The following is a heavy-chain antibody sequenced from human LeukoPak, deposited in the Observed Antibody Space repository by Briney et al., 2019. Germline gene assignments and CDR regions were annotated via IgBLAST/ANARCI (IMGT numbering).Heavy chain of an antibody. V-gene: IGHV3-23*01. J-gene: IGHJ4*02. CDR3: AKALWQQLGLVDY. CDR1: GVTFCSYV. CDR2: ISGSGGST. D-gene: IGHD6-13*01. Sequence: GGSLRLSCAASGVTFCSYVMSCVRQAPGKGLEWVSAISGSGGSTYYADSVKGRFTISRDNSKNTLYLQMNSLRAEDTAVYYCAKALWQQLGLVDYWGQGTLVTVSS.